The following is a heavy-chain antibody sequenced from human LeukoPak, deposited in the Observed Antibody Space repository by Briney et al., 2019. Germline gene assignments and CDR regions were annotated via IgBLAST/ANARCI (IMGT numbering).Heavy chain of an antibody. CDR1: GFTFSSYW. D-gene: IGHD6-13*01. CDR3: ARVAHSSSWYGYRY. CDR2: IKQDGSEK. V-gene: IGHV3-7*01. J-gene: IGHJ4*02. Sequence: SGGSLRLSCAASGFTFSSYWMSWVRQARGKGLVWVANIKQDGSEKYYVDSVEGRFTISRDNAKNSLYLQMNSLRAEDTAVYYCARVAHSSSWYGYRYWGQGTLVTVSS.